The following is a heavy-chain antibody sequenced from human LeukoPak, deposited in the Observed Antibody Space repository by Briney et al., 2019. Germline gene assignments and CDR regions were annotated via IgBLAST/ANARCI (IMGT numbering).Heavy chain of an antibody. CDR1: GFTFSDYY. D-gene: IGHD2-2*02. CDR2: ISSSGSTI. CDR3: ARGMIGYCSSTSCYTGLDY. Sequence: PGGSLRLSCAASGFTFSDYYMSWIRQAPGKGLEWVSYISSSGSTIYYADSVKGRFTISRDNAKNSLYLQMNSLRAEDTAVYYCARGMIGYCSSTSCYTGLDYWGQGTLVTVSS. V-gene: IGHV3-11*04. J-gene: IGHJ4*02.